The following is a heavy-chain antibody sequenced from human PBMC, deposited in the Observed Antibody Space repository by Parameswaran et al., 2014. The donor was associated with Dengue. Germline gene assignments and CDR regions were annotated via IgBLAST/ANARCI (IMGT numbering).Heavy chain of an antibody. J-gene: IGHJ4*02. D-gene: IGHD3-3*01. V-gene: IGHV3-15*01. CDR3: TTQVTIFGVVITSDY. CDR2: IKSKTDGGTT. Sequence: VRQAPGKGLEWVGRIKSKTDGGTTDYAAPVKGRFTISRDDSKNTLYLQMNSLKTEDTAVYYCTTQVTIFGVVITSDYWGQGTLVTVSS.